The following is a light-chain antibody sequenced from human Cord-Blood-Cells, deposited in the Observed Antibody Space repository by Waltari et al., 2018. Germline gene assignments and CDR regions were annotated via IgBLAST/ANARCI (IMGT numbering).Light chain of an antibody. V-gene: IGKV1-5*03. J-gene: IGKJ1*01. CDR1: QSISSW. Sequence: IQMTQSPSTLSASVCDRVTITCRASQSISSWLAWYQQKPGKAPKLLIYKASSLESGVPSRFSGSGSGTEFTLTISSLQPDDFATYYCQQYNSYSTFGQGTKVEIK. CDR3: QQYNSYST. CDR2: KAS.